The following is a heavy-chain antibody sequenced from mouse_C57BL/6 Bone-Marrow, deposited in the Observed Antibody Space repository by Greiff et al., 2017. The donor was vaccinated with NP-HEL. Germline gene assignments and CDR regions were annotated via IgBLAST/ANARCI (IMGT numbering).Heavy chain of an antibody. J-gene: IGHJ3*01. CDR1: GYTFTDYY. Sequence: QVQLQQSGAELVRPGASVKLSCKASGYTFTDYYINWVKQRPGQGLEWIARIYPGSGNTYYNEKFKGKAKLTAEKSSSTAYMQLSSLTSEDSAVDFCARGSRFAYWGQGTLVTVSA. CDR3: ARGSRFAY. CDR2: IYPGSGNT. V-gene: IGHV1-76*01.